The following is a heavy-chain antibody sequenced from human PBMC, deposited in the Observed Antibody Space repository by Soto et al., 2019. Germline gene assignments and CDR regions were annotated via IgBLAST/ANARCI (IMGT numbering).Heavy chain of an antibody. Sequence: GGSLRLSCAASGFTFSSYGMHWVRQAPGKGLEWVAVISYDGSNKYYADSVRGRFTVSRDDSKNTVSLQMNSLRVEDTAVYYCAKDRETFPVTSTQDSWGRGTLVTVSS. CDR2: ISYDGSNK. V-gene: IGHV3-30*18. D-gene: IGHD2-21*02. CDR3: AKDRETFPVTSTQDS. J-gene: IGHJ5*01. CDR1: GFTFSSYG.